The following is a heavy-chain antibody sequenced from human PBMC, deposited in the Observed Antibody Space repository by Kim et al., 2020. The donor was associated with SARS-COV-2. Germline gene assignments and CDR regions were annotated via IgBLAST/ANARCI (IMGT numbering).Heavy chain of an antibody. V-gene: IGHV3-33*06. Sequence: GGSLRLSCAASGVTFSSYGMHWVRQAPRKGLEWVAVIWYDGSNKYYEDSLKSRFTIFRDNSKNTLYLQMNSLRAEDTTVYYCSKDYYDSSGYCGGFDPWG. CDR2: IWYDGSNK. J-gene: IGHJ5*02. D-gene: IGHD3-22*01. CDR3: SKDYYDSSGYCGGFDP. CDR1: GVTFSSYG.